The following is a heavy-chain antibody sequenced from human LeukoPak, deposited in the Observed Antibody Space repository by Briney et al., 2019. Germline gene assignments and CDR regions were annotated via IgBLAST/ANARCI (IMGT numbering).Heavy chain of an antibody. J-gene: IGHJ4*02. Sequence: PGGSLRLSCAASGFTFSSYAMHWVRQAPGKGLEWVAVISYDGSNKYYADSVKGRFTISRDKSKNTLYLQMNSLRPEDTAVYYCTNGPSKDGYNYSFDYWGQGTLVTVSS. D-gene: IGHD5-24*01. V-gene: IGHV3-30*04. CDR3: TNGPSKDGYNYSFDY. CDR2: ISYDGSNK. CDR1: GFTFSSYA.